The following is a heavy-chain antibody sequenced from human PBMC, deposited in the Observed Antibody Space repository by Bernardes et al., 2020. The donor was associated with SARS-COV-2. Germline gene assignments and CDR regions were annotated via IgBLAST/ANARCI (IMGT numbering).Heavy chain of an antibody. CDR3: AREKYYDFWSGYPNYGMDV. J-gene: IGHJ6*02. CDR1: GYTFTSYY. V-gene: IGHV1-46*01. D-gene: IGHD3-3*01. CDR2: INPSGGST. Sequence: ASVKVSCKASGYTFTSYYMHWVRQAPGQGLEWMGIINPSGGSTSYAQKFQGRVTMTRDTSTSTVYMELSSLRSEDTAVYYCAREKYYDFWSGYPNYGMDVCGQGTTVTVSS.